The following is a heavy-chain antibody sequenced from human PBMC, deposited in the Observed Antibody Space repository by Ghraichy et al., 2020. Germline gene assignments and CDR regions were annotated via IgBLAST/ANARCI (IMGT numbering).Heavy chain of an antibody. Sequence: SQTLSLTCAISGDSVSSNSAAWNWIRQSPSRGLEWLGRTYYRSKWYNDYAVSVKSRITINPDTSKNQFSLQLNSVTPEDTAVYYCARDYGGRYCSGGSCYSNWFDPWGQGTLVTVSS. CDR2: TYYRSKWYN. V-gene: IGHV6-1*01. J-gene: IGHJ5*02. CDR1: GDSVSSNSAA. D-gene: IGHD2-15*01. CDR3: ARDYGGRYCSGGSCYSNWFDP.